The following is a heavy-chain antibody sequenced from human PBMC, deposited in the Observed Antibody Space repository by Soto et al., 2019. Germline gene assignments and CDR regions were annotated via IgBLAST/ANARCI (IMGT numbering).Heavy chain of an antibody. D-gene: IGHD3-3*01. Sequence: GGSLRLSCAASGFTVSSNYMSWVRQAPGKGLEWVSVIYSCGSTYYADSVKGRFTISRDNSKNTLYLQMNSLRAEDTAVYYCAKHTYSDFWPGHYYYLDFWGQGILVTVSS. CDR2: IYSCGST. CDR1: GFTVSSNY. J-gene: IGHJ4*02. V-gene: IGHV3-66*03. CDR3: AKHTYSDFWPGHYYYLDF.